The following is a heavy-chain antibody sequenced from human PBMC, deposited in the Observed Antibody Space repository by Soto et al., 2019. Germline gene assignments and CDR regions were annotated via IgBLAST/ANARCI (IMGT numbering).Heavy chain of an antibody. CDR1: GYTFTSYG. CDR2: ISAYNGNT. Sequence: GASVKVSCKASGYTFTSYGISWVRQAPGQGLEWMGWISAYNGNTNYAQKLQGRVTMTTDTSTSTAYMELRSLRSDDTAVYYCARSYYDYIWGSYRQEGRFDYWGQGTLVTVSS. D-gene: IGHD3-16*02. V-gene: IGHV1-18*01. J-gene: IGHJ4*02. CDR3: ARSYYDYIWGSYRQEGRFDY.